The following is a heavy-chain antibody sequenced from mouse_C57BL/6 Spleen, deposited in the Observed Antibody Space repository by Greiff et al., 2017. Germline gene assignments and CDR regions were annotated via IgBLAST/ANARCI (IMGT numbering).Heavy chain of an antibody. CDR1: GYTFTGYW. Sequence: QVQLQQSGAELMKPGASVKLSCKATGYTFTGYWIEWVKQRPGHGLEWIGEILPGSGSTNYNEKFKGKATFTADTSSNTAYMQLSSLTTEDSAIYYCARKRITTVVASYYFDYWGQGTTLTVSS. D-gene: IGHD1-1*01. V-gene: IGHV1-9*01. J-gene: IGHJ2*01. CDR2: ILPGSGST. CDR3: ARKRITTVVASYYFDY.